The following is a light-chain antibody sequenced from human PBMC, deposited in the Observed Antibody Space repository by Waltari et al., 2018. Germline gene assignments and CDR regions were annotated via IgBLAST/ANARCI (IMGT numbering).Light chain of an antibody. CDR3: QSAGSSGTFVV. V-gene: IGLV3-25*03. Sequence: YQQQPRQAPVLVINKDSGRPSGIPVRFSGSSSGTTITLTISGVQAEDEADYYCQSAGSSGTFVVFGGGTKLTVL. CDR2: KDS. J-gene: IGLJ2*01.